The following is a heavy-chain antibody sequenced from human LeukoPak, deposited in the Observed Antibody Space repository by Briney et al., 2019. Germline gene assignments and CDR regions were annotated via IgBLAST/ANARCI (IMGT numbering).Heavy chain of an antibody. CDR2: ISWNSGSI. CDR3: AKERSGYYYGSGGFDY. J-gene: IGHJ4*02. Sequence: GGSLRLSCAASGFTFDDYAMHWVRQAPGKGLEWVSGISWNSGSIGYADSVKGRFTISRDNAKNSLYLQMNSLRAEDTALYYCAKERSGYYYGSGGFDYWGQGTLVTVSS. D-gene: IGHD3-10*01. V-gene: IGHV3-9*01. CDR1: GFTFDDYA.